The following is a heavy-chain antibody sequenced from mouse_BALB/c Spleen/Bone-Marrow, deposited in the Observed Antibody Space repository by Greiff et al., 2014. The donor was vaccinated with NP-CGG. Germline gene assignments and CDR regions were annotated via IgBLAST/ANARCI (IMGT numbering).Heavy chain of an antibody. CDR2: ILPGSGSI. D-gene: IGHD2-1*01. CDR3: ASPIYYGNYGFAY. Sequence: QVQLQQSGAELMKPGASVKISCKATGYTFSIYWIEWVKQRPGHGLEWIGEILPGSGSIKYNEKFKGKATFTADTSSNTAYMQLSSLTSEDSAVYYCASPIYYGNYGFAYWGQGTLVTVSA. CDR1: GYTFSIYW. V-gene: IGHV1-9*01. J-gene: IGHJ3*01.